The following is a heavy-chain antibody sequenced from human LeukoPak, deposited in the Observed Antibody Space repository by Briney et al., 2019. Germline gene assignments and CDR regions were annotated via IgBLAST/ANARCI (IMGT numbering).Heavy chain of an antibody. D-gene: IGHD6-19*01. V-gene: IGHV3-23*01. CDR2: ISGSGGST. CDR3: ATDRGLPVAGYFDY. J-gene: IGHJ4*02. CDR1: GLTFSSYA. Sequence: GGSLRLSCAASGLTFSSYAMSWVRQAPGKGLEWVSGISGSGGSTYYADSVKGRFTISRDNSKNTLYLQMNSLRAEDTALFYCATDRGLPVAGYFDYWGQGTLVTVSS.